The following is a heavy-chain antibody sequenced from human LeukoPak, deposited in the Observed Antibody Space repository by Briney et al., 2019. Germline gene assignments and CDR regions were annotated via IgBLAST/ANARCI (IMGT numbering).Heavy chain of an antibody. J-gene: IGHJ1*01. D-gene: IGHD4-17*01. CDR3: AREDYGDYSVYFQH. CDR2: INPNSGGT. Sequence: ASVKVSCKAFGYTFTGYYMHWVRQAPGQGLEWMGWINPNSGGTNYAQKFQGRVTMTRDTSISTAYMELSRLRSDDTAVYYCAREDYGDYSVYFQHWGQGTLVTVSS. V-gene: IGHV1-2*02. CDR1: GYTFTGYY.